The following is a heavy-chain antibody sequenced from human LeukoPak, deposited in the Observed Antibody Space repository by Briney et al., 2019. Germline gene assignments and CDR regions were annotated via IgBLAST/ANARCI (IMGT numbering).Heavy chain of an antibody. CDR3: ARDLGYCSGGSCSGDP. CDR2: IYTSGST. D-gene: IGHD2-15*01. V-gene: IGHV4-4*07. CDR1: GGSISSYY. Sequence: PSETPSLTCTVSGGSISSYYWSWIRQPAGKGLEWIGRIYTSGSTNYNPSLKSRVTMSVDTSKNQFSLKLSSVTAADTAVYYCARDLGYCSGGSCSGDPWGQGTLVTVSS. J-gene: IGHJ5*02.